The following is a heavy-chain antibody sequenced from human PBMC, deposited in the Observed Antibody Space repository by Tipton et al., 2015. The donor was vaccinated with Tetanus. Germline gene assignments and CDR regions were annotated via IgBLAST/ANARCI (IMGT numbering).Heavy chain of an antibody. CDR3: TRDSHKTY. V-gene: IGHV3-53*01. J-gene: IGHJ4*02. Sequence: LEWVSVIYSGGSAYYADSVKGRFTVSRDSSRNTLDLQMNSLRAEDTAVYYCTRDSHKTYWGQGTLVTVSS. CDR2: IYSGGSA.